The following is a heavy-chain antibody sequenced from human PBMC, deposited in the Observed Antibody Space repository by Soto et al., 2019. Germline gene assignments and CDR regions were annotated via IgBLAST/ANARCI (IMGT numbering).Heavy chain of an antibody. V-gene: IGHV3-7*01. Sequence: DVQLVESGGGLVQPGGSLRLSCAASGFSFSDFPMSWARQTSGRGLEWVATIDKNGSGKSYVDSVRGRFTISRDNAESSLSLHMTSLTAEDTALYYCVGDLGFWNTLWGQGTLVTVSS. J-gene: IGHJ4*02. CDR3: VGDLGFWNTL. CDR1: GFSFSDFP. CDR2: IDKNGSGK. D-gene: IGHD3-3*01.